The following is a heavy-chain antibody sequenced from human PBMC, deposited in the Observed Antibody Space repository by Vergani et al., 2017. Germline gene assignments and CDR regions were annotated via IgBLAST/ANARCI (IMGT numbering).Heavy chain of an antibody. CDR1: GGTFSSYA. J-gene: IGHJ4*02. D-gene: IGHD3-16*02. Sequence: QVQLVQSGSEVRKPGASVKVSCQASGGTFSSYAISWVRQAPGQGLEWMGGIIPIFGTANYAQKFQGRVTITADESTSTAYMELSSLRSEDTAVYYCARRSITFGGVIGFDYWGQGTLVTVSS. CDR2: IIPIFGTA. CDR3: ARRSITFGGVIGFDY. V-gene: IGHV1-69*13.